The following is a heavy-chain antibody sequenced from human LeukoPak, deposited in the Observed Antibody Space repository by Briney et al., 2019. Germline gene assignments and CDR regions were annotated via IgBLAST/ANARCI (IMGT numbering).Heavy chain of an antibody. CDR3: AKDPLYSSSWYSDY. Sequence: GGSLRLSCAASGFTFSSYAMSWVRQAPGKGLEWVSAISGSSGSTYYADSVNGRFTFSRDNSKNTLYLQMNSLRAEDTAVYYCAKDPLYSSSWYSDYWGQGTLATVSS. CDR1: GFTFSSYA. V-gene: IGHV3-23*01. J-gene: IGHJ4*02. CDR2: ISGSSGST. D-gene: IGHD6-13*01.